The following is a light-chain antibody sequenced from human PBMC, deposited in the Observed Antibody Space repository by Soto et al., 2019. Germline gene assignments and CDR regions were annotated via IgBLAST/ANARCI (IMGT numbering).Light chain of an antibody. CDR1: QSVRDN. Sequence: EILLTQSPATLAVSPGEGATLSCRASQSVRDNLSWYQQKPGQAPRLLNYRASTRATGVPDRFSGSGSGTEFTLTISSLQSEDVSVYFCQLYNFWPRTFGQGTKVDIK. J-gene: IGKJ2*02. CDR2: RAS. V-gene: IGKV3-15*01. CDR3: QLYNFWPRT.